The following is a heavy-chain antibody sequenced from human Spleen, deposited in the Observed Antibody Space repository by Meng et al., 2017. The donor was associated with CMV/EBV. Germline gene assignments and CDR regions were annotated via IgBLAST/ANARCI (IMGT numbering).Heavy chain of an antibody. D-gene: IGHD2-15*01. CDR2: IHPHRGDT. J-gene: IGHJ4*02. Sequence: ASVKVSCKASGYTFTAHYFHWVRQAPGQGLEWMGWIHPHRGDTNYAQQFQGRVTLTRDTSINTGYMELTRLTSDDTAVYYCARGGYCSGGSCYYYFDYWGQGTLVTVSS. V-gene: IGHV1-2*02. CDR3: ARGGYCSGGSCYYYFDY. CDR1: GYTFTAHY.